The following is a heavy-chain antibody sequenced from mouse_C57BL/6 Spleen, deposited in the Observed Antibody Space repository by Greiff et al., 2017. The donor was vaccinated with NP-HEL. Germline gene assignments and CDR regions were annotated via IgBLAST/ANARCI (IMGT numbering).Heavy chain of an antibody. J-gene: IGHJ2*01. CDR2: INPNNGGT. CDR1: GYTFTDYN. V-gene: IGHV1-22*01. CDR3: AREGGSSHFDY. D-gene: IGHD1-1*01. Sequence: SGPELVKPGASVKMSCKASGYTFTDYNMHWVKQSHGKSLEWIGYINPNNGGTSYNQKFKGKATLTVNKSSSTAYMELRSLTSEDSAVYYCAREGGSSHFDYWGQGTTLTVSS.